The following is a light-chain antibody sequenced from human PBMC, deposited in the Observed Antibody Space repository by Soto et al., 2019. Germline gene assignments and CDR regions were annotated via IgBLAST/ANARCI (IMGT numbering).Light chain of an antibody. CDR1: SSDVGGYNY. CDR3: SSYTSSSTPYV. Sequence: QSALTQPASVSGSPGQSITISCTGTSSDVGGYNYVSWYQQHPGKAPKLMIYEVSNRPSGVSNRFSGCKSGNTASLTISGLQADDEADYYCSSYTSSSTPYVFGTGTKLTVL. V-gene: IGLV2-14*01. J-gene: IGLJ1*01. CDR2: EVS.